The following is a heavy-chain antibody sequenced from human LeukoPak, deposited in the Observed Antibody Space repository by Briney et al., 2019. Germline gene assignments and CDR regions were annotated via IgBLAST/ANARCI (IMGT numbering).Heavy chain of an antibody. CDR1: GGSISSGTYY. V-gene: IGHV4-61*02. J-gene: IGHJ4*02. Sequence: SETLSLTCTVSGGSISSGTYYWSWIRQPAGKGLEWIGRVYIGGSANYSPSLKSRVTISVETSKNQFSLTLSSVTAADTAVYYCARDDYGDFLDYWGRGTLVTVSS. CDR2: VYIGGSA. CDR3: ARDDYGDFLDY. D-gene: IGHD4-17*01.